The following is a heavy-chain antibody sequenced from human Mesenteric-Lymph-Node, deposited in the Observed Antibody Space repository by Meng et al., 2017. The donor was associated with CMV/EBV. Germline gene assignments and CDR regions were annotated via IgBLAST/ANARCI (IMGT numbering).Heavy chain of an antibody. V-gene: IGHV4-34*01. J-gene: IGHJ4*02. CDR2: INHSGSI. CDR3: ARGSSYDILTGYFDY. Sequence: LHEGGAGLLRPSETLSVTCAVYGGSFSGYYWNWIRQSSEKGLEWIGEINHSGSITYNPSFTSRIIISVDTSTNQISLNMSSVTAADTAVYYCARGSSYDILTGYFDYWGQGALVTVSS. CDR1: GGSFSGYY. D-gene: IGHD3-9*01.